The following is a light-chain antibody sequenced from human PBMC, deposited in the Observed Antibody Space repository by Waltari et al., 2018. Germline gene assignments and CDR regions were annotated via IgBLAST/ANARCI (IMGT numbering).Light chain of an antibody. J-gene: IGKJ4*01. CDR3: QQYDGSSVT. CDR1: QTISGSW. CDR2: GAS. V-gene: IGKV3-20*01. Sequence: EIVLTQSPGPLSLSPGDRATRSCRASQTISGSWLTWYQQKPGQAPRLLIYGASSRATAIPDRFSGSGSGTDFTLTISRLEPEDFAVYYCQQYDGSSVTFGGGTKVEIK.